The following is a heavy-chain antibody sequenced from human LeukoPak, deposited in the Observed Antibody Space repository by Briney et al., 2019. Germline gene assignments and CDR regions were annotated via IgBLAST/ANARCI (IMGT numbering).Heavy chain of an antibody. Sequence: SETLSLTCAVYGGSFSGYYWSWIRQPPGKGLEWIGEINHSGSTNYNPSLKRRVTISVDTSKNQFSLKLSSVTAADTAVYYCARGLSWGYWGQGTLVTVSS. D-gene: IGHD7-27*01. CDR1: GGSFSGYY. CDR2: INHSGST. V-gene: IGHV4-34*01. J-gene: IGHJ4*02. CDR3: ARGLSWGY.